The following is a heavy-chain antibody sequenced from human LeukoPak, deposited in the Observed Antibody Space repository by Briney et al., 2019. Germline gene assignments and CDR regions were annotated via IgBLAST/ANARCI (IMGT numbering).Heavy chain of an antibody. CDR3: AGGTIAAAGYYYFDY. CDR2: IKQDGSEK. V-gene: IGHV3-7*04. CDR1: GFTFSSYW. D-gene: IGHD6-13*01. J-gene: IGHJ4*02. Sequence: GGSLRLSCAASGFTFSSYWMSWVRQAPGKGLEWVANIKQDGSEKYYVDSVKGRFTISRDNAKNSLYLQMNSLRAEDTAVYYCAGGTIAAAGYYYFDYWGQGTQVTVSS.